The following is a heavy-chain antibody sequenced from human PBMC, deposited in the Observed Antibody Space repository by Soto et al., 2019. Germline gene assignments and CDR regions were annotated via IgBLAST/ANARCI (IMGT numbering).Heavy chain of an antibody. D-gene: IGHD5-12*01. CDR2: IVPIVDTS. CDR3: VRVVAIPGYPDN. Sequence: QVQLVQSGAEVRQPASSVKVSCKTSGGTFSSYAISWVRQAPGQGLEWMGGIVPIVDTSTYAQKFQGRVTITADESTSPVYMELSSLRSDDTAVYDCVRVVAIPGYPDNWGQGTLGTVSS. J-gene: IGHJ4*02. V-gene: IGHV1-69*12. CDR1: GGTFSSYA.